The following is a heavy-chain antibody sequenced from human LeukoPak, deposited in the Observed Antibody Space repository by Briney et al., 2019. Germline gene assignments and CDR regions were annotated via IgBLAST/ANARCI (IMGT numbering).Heavy chain of an antibody. J-gene: IGHJ3*02. CDR3: ARGYNYGQGAFDI. D-gene: IGHD5-18*01. Sequence: SETLSLTCTVPGGSISSGSYYSSWIRQPAGKGLECIVRIFSSGSTNYNPPLKSRVTISVDTSKNQFSLMLSSVTAADTAVYYCARGYNYGQGAFDIWGHGTMVTVSA. V-gene: IGHV4-61*02. CDR1: GGSISSGSYY. CDR2: IFSSGST.